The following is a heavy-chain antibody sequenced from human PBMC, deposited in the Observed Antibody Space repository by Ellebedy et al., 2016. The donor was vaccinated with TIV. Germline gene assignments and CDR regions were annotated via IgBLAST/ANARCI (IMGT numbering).Heavy chain of an antibody. CDR1: GLTFDDYT. V-gene: IGHV3-43*01. Sequence: GESLKISCTASGLTFDDYTMHWVRQVPGRGLEWLSIISWNGNGAYYADSVKGRFTISRDNSKNSLYLHMNSLRPEDTALYYCAKEPFDIWGRGTVVTVSS. J-gene: IGHJ3*02. CDR2: ISWNGNGA. CDR3: AKEPFDI.